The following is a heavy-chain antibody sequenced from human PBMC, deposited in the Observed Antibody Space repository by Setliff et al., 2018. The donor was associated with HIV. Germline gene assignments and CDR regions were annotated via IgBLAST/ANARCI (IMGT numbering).Heavy chain of an antibody. CDR3: ARAVSHVDY. V-gene: IGHV4-61*02. J-gene: IGHJ4*02. Sequence: SETLSLTCTVSGGSIESSSYYWGWIRQAAGQGLEWIGLIYTGGNTYYNPSLKSRVTISVDTSKNHFSLKLNSVTAADTAVYYCARAVSHVDYWGQGTLVTVSS. CDR1: GGSIESSSYY. CDR2: IYTGGNT.